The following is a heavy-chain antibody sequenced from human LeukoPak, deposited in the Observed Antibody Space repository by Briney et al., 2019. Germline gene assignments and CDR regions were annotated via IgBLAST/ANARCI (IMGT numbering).Heavy chain of an antibody. CDR2: IKSDGRST. J-gene: IGHJ4*02. CDR1: GFTFSTYW. CDR3: ARAMAVTAPDY. V-gene: IGHV3-74*01. D-gene: IGHD2-21*02. Sequence: PGGSLRLSCAASGFTFSTYWMHWVRQAPGKGPVWVSRIKSDGRSTSYANFARGRFTISRDNAKNTLYLQMNSLRAEDTAVYYCARAMAVTAPDYWGQGTLVTVSS.